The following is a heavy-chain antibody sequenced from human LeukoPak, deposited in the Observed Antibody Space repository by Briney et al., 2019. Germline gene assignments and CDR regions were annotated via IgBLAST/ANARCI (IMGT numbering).Heavy chain of an antibody. V-gene: IGHV3-23*01. CDR3: AKDMGIAAAGTYLDY. CDR1: GFTFSSYA. Sequence: PGGSLRLSCAASGFTFSSYAMSWVRQAPGKGLEWVSAISGSGGSTYYADSVKGRFTISRDNGKNSLYLQMSSLRTEDTALYYCAKDMGIAAAGTYLDYWGQGTLVTVSS. CDR2: ISGSGGST. D-gene: IGHD6-13*01. J-gene: IGHJ4*02.